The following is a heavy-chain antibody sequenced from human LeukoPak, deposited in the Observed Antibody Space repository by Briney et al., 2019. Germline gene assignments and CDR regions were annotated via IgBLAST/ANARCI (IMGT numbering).Heavy chain of an antibody. CDR1: GASISSDYY. V-gene: IGHV4-30-4*08. D-gene: IGHD3-16*02. Sequence: SETLSLTCTVSGASISSDYYWSWIRQSPGKGLEWIGYIYYSGSTYYNSSLKSRVTISVDTSKNQFSLKLSSVTAADTAVYYCARDVWGSYRYWAFDIWGQGTMVTVSS. CDR3: ARDVWGSYRYWAFDI. J-gene: IGHJ3*02. CDR2: IYYSGST.